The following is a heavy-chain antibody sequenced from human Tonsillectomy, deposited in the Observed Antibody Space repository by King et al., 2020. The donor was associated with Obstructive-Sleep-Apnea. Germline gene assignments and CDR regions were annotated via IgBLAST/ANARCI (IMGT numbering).Heavy chain of an antibody. V-gene: IGHV4-61*01. CDR3: ARDYDIGWLAMDV. J-gene: IGHJ6*02. D-gene: IGHD3-9*01. CDR2: TYYNGRT. Sequence: MQLQESGPGLVKPSETLSLTCTVSGDSVSSGNYYWSWIRQPPGKGPEWIGYTYYNGRTKYNPALKSRGTISVDMSKNQFSLNLSSVTAADTAVYYCARDYDIGWLAMDVWGQGTTVTVSS. CDR1: GDSVSSGNYY.